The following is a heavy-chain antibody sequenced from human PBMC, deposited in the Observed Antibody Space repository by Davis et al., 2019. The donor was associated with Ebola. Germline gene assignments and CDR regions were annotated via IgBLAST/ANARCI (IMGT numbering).Heavy chain of an antibody. J-gene: IGHJ4*02. CDR3: AKSYGGNSDGDY. D-gene: IGHD4-23*01. V-gene: IGHV3-30*02. Sequence: DSVKGRFTISRDNSKNTLNLQMNSLRAEDTAVYYCAKSYGGNSDGDYWGQGTLVTVSS.